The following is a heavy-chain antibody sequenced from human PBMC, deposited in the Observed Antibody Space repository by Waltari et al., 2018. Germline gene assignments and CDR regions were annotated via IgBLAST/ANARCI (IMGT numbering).Heavy chain of an antibody. J-gene: IGHJ6*03. V-gene: IGHV3-48*04. CDR3: VRASRPPFGVVARLHYYMDV. CDR2: ISGGSGNI. D-gene: IGHD2-15*01. Sequence: EVQLAESGGDLVQPGGSLRLSCEASGFTFTSHSIMWAREAPGGGLEWIAYISGGSGNIFYADSVKGRVTISRDNAKNFLYLQMNSLRVEDTAFYYCVRASRPPFGVVARLHYYMDVWGKGTTVTVSS. CDR1: GFTFTSHS.